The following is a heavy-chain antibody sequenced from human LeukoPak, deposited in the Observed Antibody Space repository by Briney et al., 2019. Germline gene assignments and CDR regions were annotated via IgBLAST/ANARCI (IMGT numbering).Heavy chain of an antibody. CDR2: ISAYNGNT. D-gene: IGHD6-13*01. J-gene: IGHJ5*02. CDR1: GYTFTSYG. CDR3: ARGGGGYSSSWYRGGSNWFDP. V-gene: IGHV1-18*01. Sequence: ASVKVFCKASGYTFTSYGISWVRQAPGQGLEWMGWISAYNGNTNYAQKLQGRVTMTTDTSTSTAYMELRSLRSDDTAVYYCARGGGGYSSSWYRGGSNWFDPWGQGTLVTVSS.